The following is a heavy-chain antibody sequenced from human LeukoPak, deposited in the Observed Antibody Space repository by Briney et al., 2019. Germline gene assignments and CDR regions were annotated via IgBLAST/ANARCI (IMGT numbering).Heavy chain of an antibody. J-gene: IGHJ4*02. CDR1: GFTFSSYA. CDR3: ARTKDTAMVPFDY. D-gene: IGHD5-18*01. CDR2: ISYDGGNK. V-gene: IGHV3-30*04. Sequence: GRSLRLSCAAFGFTFSSYAMHWVRQAPGKGLEWVAVISYDGGNKYYADSVKGRFTISRDNSKNTLYLQMNSLRAEDTAVYYCARTKDTAMVPFDYWGQGTLVTVSS.